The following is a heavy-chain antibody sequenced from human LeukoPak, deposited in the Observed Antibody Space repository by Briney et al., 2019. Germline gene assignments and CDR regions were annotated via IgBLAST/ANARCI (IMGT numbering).Heavy chain of an antibody. J-gene: IGHJ4*02. V-gene: IGHV3-30*02. Sequence: GGSLRLSCAASGFTFSSYGMHWVRQAPGKGLEWVAFIRYDGSNKYYADSVKARFTISRDNSKNTLYLQMNSLRAEDTAVYYCAKIEGGSYDSSSFDYWGQGTLVTVSS. CDR3: AKIEGGSYDSSSFDY. CDR2: IRYDGSNK. D-gene: IGHD1-26*01. CDR1: GFTFSSYG.